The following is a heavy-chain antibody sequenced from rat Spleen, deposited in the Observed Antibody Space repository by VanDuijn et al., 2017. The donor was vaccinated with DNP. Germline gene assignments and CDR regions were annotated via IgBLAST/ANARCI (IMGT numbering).Heavy chain of an antibody. CDR3: AARYSSSWFAY. D-gene: IGHD1-2*01. Sequence: EVQLVESGGGLVQPGRSLKLSCAASGFTFSDYYMAWVRQAPTKGLEWVAYIRYDGGSTYYRDSVKGRFTISRDDAKNTLYLQRNSLRSEDTATYYWAARYSSSWFAYWGQGTLVTVSS. V-gene: IGHV5-20*01. CDR1: GFTFSDYY. J-gene: IGHJ3*01. CDR2: IRYDGGST.